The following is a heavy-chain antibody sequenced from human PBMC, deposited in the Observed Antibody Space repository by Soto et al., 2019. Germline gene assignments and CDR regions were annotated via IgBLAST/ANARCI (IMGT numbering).Heavy chain of an antibody. J-gene: IGHJ4*02. CDR1: GGSFSGYY. V-gene: IGHV4-34*01. CDR3: ARGHGTDY. Sequence: SETLSLTCAVYGGSFSGYYWSWIRQPPGKGLEWIGEINHSGSTNYNPSLKSRVTISVDTSKNQFSLKLSSVTAADTAVYYCARGHGTDYWGQGTLVTVSS. CDR2: INHSGST.